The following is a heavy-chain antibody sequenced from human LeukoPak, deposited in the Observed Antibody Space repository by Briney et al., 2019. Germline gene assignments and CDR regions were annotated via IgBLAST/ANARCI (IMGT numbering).Heavy chain of an antibody. Sequence: PSQTLSLTCTVSGGSINSGSHYWSWIGQPAGKGREWIGRIYNSGSANYNPSLKSRVTISVDTSKNQFSLKLNSVTAADTAVYYCARAYSPLDYFDYWGQGTLVTVSS. V-gene: IGHV4-61*02. CDR1: GGSINSGSHY. CDR3: ARAYSPLDYFDY. J-gene: IGHJ4*02. D-gene: IGHD5-12*01. CDR2: IYNSGSA.